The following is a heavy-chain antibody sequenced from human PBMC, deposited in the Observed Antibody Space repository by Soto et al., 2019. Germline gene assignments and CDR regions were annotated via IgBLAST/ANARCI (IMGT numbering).Heavy chain of an antibody. CDR3: ARSDGRY. CDR2: IYYSGSS. J-gene: IGHJ4*02. Sequence: QVQLQESGPGLVKPSETLSLTCTVSGGSISSYYWSWIRQPPGKGLEWIGYIYYSGSSNYNPSLMSRVTISVDTSKNPFPLQLRSVAAAATAVYCCARSDGRYWGQGTLVTVSS. CDR1: GGSISSYY. V-gene: IGHV4-59*01.